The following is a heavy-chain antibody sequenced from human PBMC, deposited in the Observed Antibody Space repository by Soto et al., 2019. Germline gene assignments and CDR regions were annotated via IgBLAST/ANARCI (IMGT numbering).Heavy chain of an antibody. Sequence: QVQLQESGPQLVKTSETLSLTCIVSGISFNSYYWAWIRQPVGKGLEWIGHKFPTGSSTYSPSLESRVTTSLDKSKNQVSLTLTSVTPADSGVYYCATLYSSFSYTGMDVWGQGTAVTVSS. D-gene: IGHD6-6*01. J-gene: IGHJ6*02. CDR2: KFPTGSS. V-gene: IGHV4-4*07. CDR3: ATLYSSFSYTGMDV. CDR1: GISFNSYY.